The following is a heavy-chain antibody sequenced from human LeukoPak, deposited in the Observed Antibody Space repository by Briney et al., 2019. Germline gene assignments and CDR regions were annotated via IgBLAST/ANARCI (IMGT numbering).Heavy chain of an antibody. CDR2: IYTSGST. V-gene: IGHV4-61*02. CDR1: GGSISSGSYY. CDR3: AREAHCSSTSCHPPPLDY. J-gene: IGHJ4*02. D-gene: IGHD2-2*01. Sequence: SETLSLTCTVSGGSISSGSYYWSWIRQPAGKGLEWIGRIYTSGSTNYNPSLKSRVTISVDTSKNQFSLKLSSVTAADTAVYYCAREAHCSSTSCHPPPLDYWGQGTLVTVSS.